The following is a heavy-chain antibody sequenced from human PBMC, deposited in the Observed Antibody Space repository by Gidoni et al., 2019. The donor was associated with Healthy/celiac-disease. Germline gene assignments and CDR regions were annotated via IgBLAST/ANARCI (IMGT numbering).Heavy chain of an antibody. Sequence: QVQLQQWGAGLLKPSETLSLTCAVYGGSFSGYYWSWIRQPPGKGLEWIGEINHGGSTNYNPSLKSRVTISVDTSKNQFSLKLSSVTAADTAVYYCARQEFGDTFDYWGQGTLVTVSS. V-gene: IGHV4-34*01. J-gene: IGHJ4*02. CDR1: GGSFSGYY. CDR2: INHGGST. D-gene: IGHD4-17*01. CDR3: ARQEFGDTFDY.